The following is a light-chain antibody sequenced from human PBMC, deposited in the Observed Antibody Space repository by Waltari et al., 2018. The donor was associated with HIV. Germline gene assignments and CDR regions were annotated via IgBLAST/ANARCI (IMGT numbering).Light chain of an antibody. V-gene: IGLV10-54*04. CDR3: STWDRSLGAWV. J-gene: IGLJ3*02. CDR2: RNN. CDR1: NNNFGHQG. Sequence: QAGLTQPPSVSADLRQTATLTCTGTNNNFGHQGATWLQQHQGHPPKLLSYRNNNRPSGISERFSASRSGTTASLKVTGLQPEDEADYYCSTWDRSLGAWVFGGGTKLTVL.